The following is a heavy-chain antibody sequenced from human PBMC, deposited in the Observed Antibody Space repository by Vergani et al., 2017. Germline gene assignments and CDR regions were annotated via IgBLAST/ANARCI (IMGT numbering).Heavy chain of an antibody. D-gene: IGHD3-10*01. CDR3: AGADYYDSGSYVDP. Sequence: ELQLVESGGGLVQPGGSLRLSCAASGSTVSGNYITWVRQAPAKGMEWVSHIYSGDETYYADSVNGRVTISRDTAKNTLHLQINNLRVEDTAVYYCAGADYYDSGSYVDPWGQGTLVTVSS. J-gene: IGHJ5*02. CDR2: IYSGDET. CDR1: GSTVSGNY. V-gene: IGHV3-66*02.